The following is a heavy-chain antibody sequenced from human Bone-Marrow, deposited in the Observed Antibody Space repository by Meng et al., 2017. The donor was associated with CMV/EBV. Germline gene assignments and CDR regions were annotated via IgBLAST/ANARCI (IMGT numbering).Heavy chain of an antibody. CDR1: GFIFSSYA. Sequence: GGSLRLSCAASGFIFSSYAMHWVRQAPGKGLEWVAVISYDGSNKYYADSVKGRFTISRDNAKNSLYLQMNSLRAEDTAVYYCAITNAPPFDDWGQGTLVTVSS. J-gene: IGHJ4*02. CDR2: ISYDGSNK. D-gene: IGHD4-11*01. V-gene: IGHV3-30-3*01. CDR3: AITNAPPFDD.